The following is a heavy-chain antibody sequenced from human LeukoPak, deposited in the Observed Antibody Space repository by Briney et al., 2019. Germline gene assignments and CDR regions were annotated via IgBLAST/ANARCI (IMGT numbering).Heavy chain of an antibody. J-gene: IGHJ6*03. Sequence: GASVKVSCKASGYTLTGYYIHWVRQAPGQGLEWMGWINHNSGDTKNAQQFQGRVTMTRDTSIRTAYMELSRLRSDDTAVYYCARDGEVGYSRAYYYYYVDVWGKGTTVTVSS. CDR2: INHNSGDT. CDR1: GYTLTGYY. D-gene: IGHD2-15*01. CDR3: ARDGEVGYSRAYYYYYVDV. V-gene: IGHV1-2*02.